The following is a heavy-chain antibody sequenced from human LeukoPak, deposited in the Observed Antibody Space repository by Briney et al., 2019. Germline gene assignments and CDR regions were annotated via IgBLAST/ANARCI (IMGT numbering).Heavy chain of an antibody. J-gene: IGHJ2*01. D-gene: IGHD4-17*01. V-gene: IGHV3-9*01. Sequence: GGSLRLSCAASGFTFDDYAMHWVRHAPGKGLEWVSGISWNSGSIGYADSVKGRFTISRDNAKNSLYLQMNSLRAEDTALYYCAKAPYGDYGYFDLWGRGTLVTVSS. CDR3: AKAPYGDYGYFDL. CDR1: GFTFDDYA. CDR2: ISWNSGSI.